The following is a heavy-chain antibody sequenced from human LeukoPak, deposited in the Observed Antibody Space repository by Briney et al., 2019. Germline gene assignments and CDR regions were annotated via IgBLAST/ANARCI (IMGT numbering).Heavy chain of an antibody. CDR3: AKGAGGSYGLYYFDY. CDR2: IHPSGTNT. Sequence: PGGSLRLSCAASGFTFGSYGMSWVRQAPGKGLEWVSTIHPSGTNTHYADSVKGRFTISRDNSKNKLFLLMSTLRAEDTAIYYCAKGAGGSYGLYYFDYWGQGALVTVSS. V-gene: IGHV3-23*01. J-gene: IGHJ4*02. CDR1: GFTFGSYG. D-gene: IGHD3-10*01.